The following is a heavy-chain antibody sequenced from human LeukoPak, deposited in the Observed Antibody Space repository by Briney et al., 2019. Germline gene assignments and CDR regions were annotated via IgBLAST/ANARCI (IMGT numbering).Heavy chain of an antibody. J-gene: IGHJ3*02. Sequence: PGGSLRLSCAASGFTFSGFAFHWVRQASGKGLEWVGRIRSKAHNYATVYAASVKGRFTISRDDSKNATYLQMNSLKTEDTAVYYCTRVFLKSYSDAFDTWGQGTMVTVSS. CDR2: IRSKAHNYAT. D-gene: IGHD1-26*01. V-gene: IGHV3-73*01. CDR1: GFTFSGFA. CDR3: TRVFLKSYSDAFDT.